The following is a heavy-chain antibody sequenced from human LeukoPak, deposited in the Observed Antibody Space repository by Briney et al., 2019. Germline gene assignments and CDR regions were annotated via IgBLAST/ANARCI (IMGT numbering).Heavy chain of an antibody. CDR3: ARSVDTAMVTNWFDP. CDR1: GGTFSSYA. V-gene: IGHV1-69*13. CDR2: IIPIFGTA. D-gene: IGHD5-18*01. Sequence: SVKVSCKASGGTFSSYAISWVRQAPGQGLEWMGGIIPIFGTANYAQKFQGRVTITADESTSTAYMELSSLSSGDTAVYYCARSVDTAMVTNWFDPWGQGTLVTVSS. J-gene: IGHJ5*02.